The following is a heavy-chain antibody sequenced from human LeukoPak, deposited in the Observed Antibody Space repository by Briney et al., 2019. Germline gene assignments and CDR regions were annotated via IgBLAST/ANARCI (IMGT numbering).Heavy chain of an antibody. V-gene: IGHV4-39*07. CDR3: AREDWTPDYYDSSGFDY. D-gene: IGHD3-22*01. Sequence: SETLSLTCTVSGGSISSSSYYWGWIRQPPGKGLEWIGSIYYSGSTYYNPSLKSRVTISVDTSKNQFSLKLSSVTAADTAVYYCAREDWTPDYYDSSGFDYWGQGTLVTVSS. CDR2: IYYSGST. CDR1: GGSISSSSYY. J-gene: IGHJ4*02.